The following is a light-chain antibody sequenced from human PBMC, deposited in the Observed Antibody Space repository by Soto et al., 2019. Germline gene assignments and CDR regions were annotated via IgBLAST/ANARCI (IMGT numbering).Light chain of an antibody. V-gene: IGKV1-5*01. CDR3: LQDYNYPRT. Sequence: DIQMTQSPSSLSASVGDRVTITCRASQSISSWLAWYQQKPGKAPKLLIYDASSLESGVPSRFSGSGSGTDFTLTISSLQPEDSAIYYCLQDYNYPRTFGQGTKVDIK. CDR2: DAS. CDR1: QSISSW. J-gene: IGKJ1*01.